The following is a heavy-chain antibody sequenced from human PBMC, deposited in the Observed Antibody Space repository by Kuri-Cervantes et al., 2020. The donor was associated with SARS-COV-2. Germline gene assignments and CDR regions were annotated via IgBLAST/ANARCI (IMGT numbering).Heavy chain of an antibody. CDR1: GGSISSGSYY. Sequence: SETLSLTCTVSGGSISSGSYYWSWIRQPAGKGLEWIGRIYTSGSTNYNPSLKSRVTISVDTSKNQFSLKLSSVTAADTAVYYCARDLGLPYAFDIWGQGTMVTVSS. V-gene: IGHV4-61*02. J-gene: IGHJ3*02. CDR2: IYTSGST. CDR3: ARDLGLPYAFDI.